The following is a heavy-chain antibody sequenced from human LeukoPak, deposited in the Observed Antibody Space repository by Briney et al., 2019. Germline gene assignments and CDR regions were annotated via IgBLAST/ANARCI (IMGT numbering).Heavy chain of an antibody. V-gene: IGHV4-34*01. Sequence: SETLSLTCAVYGGSFSGYYWSWIRQPPGKGLEWIGEINHSGSTNYNPSLKSRVTISVDTSKNQFSLKLSSVTAADTAVYYCARVSYYYGSGSPYYFDYWGRGTLVTVSS. J-gene: IGHJ4*02. CDR3: ARVSYYYGSGSPYYFDY. D-gene: IGHD3-10*01. CDR2: INHSGST. CDR1: GGSFSGYY.